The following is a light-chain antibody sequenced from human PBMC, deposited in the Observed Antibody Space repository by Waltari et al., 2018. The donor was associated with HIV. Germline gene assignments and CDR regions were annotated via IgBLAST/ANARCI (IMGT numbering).Light chain of an antibody. CDR3: QQYANVPPST. J-gene: IGKJ5*01. Sequence: DIRMTQSPSSLSASVGDRVTITCQASQDITNLLNWYQQQPGTAPKLLIYDASTLEVGVSSRFSGSGSGTTFRFTITNLQPEDVGTFYCQQYANVPPSTFGQGTRVEIK. CDR2: DAS. V-gene: IGKV1-33*01. CDR1: QDITNL.